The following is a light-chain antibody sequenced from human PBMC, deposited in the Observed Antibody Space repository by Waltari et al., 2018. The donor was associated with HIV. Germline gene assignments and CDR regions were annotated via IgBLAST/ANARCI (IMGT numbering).Light chain of an antibody. CDR2: EVN. CDR3: SSHTTSSTLYV. Sequence: QSALTQPASVSGSPGQSITISCTGTSSDIGYYDSVSWYQQHPGKAPKLMIYEVNNRPSGISNRFSRSKSGNTASLTISGLQAEDEADYYCSSHTTSSTLYVFGTGTKVTVL. V-gene: IGLV2-14*01. J-gene: IGLJ1*01. CDR1: SSDIGYYDS.